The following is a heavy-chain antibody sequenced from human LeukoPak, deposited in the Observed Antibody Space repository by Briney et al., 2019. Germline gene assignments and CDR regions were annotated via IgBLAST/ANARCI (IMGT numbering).Heavy chain of an antibody. V-gene: IGHV1-18*01. Sequence: ASVKVSCKASVYTFTSNGINWVRQAPGQGLEWMGWISTYNGNTNYAQRFQGRVTMTTDTSTMTAYMELRSLRSDDTAVYYCARDATSLNYYGSGGYHAGSDFDIWGPGTMVIVSS. CDR2: ISTYNGNT. CDR1: VYTFTSNG. CDR3: ARDATSLNYYGSGGYHAGSDFDI. D-gene: IGHD3-10*01. J-gene: IGHJ3*02.